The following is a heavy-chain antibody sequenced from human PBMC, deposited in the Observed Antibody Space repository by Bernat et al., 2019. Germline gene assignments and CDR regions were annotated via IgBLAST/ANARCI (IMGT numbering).Heavy chain of an antibody. Sequence: QVQLVESGGGVVQPGRSLRLSCAASGFTFSSYGMHWIRQAPGKGLEWVAVIWYDGSNKYYADSVKGRFTISRDNSKNTLYLQMNSLRAEDTAVYYCARPYYDFWSGHPGACDIWGQGTMVTVSS. CDR2: IWYDGSNK. CDR1: GFTFSSYG. V-gene: IGHV3-33*01. CDR3: ARPYYDFWSGHPGACDI. J-gene: IGHJ3*02. D-gene: IGHD3-3*01.